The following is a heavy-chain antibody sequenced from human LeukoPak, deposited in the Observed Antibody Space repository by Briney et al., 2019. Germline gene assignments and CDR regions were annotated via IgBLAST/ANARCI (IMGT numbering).Heavy chain of an antibody. CDR2: VKNDGTYR. CDR1: GFIFSRHW. Sequence: GGSLRLSCAASGFIFSRHWMHWVRQAPGEGLVCVARVKNDGTYRDYAGSVKGRFTISRDNAKNTLYLQMNSLRVEDTARHYCVGDDDIYGFDYWGQGTVVTVSS. V-gene: IGHV3-74*01. J-gene: IGHJ4*02. CDR3: VGDDDIYGFDY. D-gene: IGHD3-3*02.